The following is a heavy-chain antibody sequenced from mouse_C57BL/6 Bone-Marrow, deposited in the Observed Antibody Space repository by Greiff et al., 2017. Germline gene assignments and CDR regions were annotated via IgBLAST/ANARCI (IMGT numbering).Heavy chain of an antibody. J-gene: IGHJ3*01. Sequence: VQLQQPGAELVMPGASVKLSCTASGFTFTSYWMHWVQQSPGQGLEWIGEIDPSDSYTNYNHKFKGKSTLTVDKSTSTTYLQLSRLTSEDAEVDYCARETTEEEAWFAYWGQGTRVTVSA. V-gene: IGHV1-69*01. D-gene: IGHD1-1*01. CDR1: GFTFTSYW. CDR2: IDPSDSYT. CDR3: ARETTEEEAWFAY.